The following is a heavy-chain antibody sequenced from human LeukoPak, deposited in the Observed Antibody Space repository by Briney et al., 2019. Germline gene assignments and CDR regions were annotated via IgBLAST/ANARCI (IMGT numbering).Heavy chain of an antibody. Sequence: PSETLSLTCAVCFGFITSGSYYWSWLRQHPGKGLEWIAYIYYSGSTYYNPSLQSRLTISRDTSNNQFSLKCISVRATDTAVYFCARSPRGYRFDYWGQGTLVTVSS. D-gene: IGHD3-10*01. V-gene: IGHV4-31*11. CDR2: IYYSGST. CDR3: ARSPRGYRFDY. CDR1: FGFITSGSYY. J-gene: IGHJ4*02.